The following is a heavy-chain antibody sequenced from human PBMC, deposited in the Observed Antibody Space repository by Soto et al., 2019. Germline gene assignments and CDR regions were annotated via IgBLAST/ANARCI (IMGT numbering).Heavy chain of an antibody. V-gene: IGHV3-7*05. CDR3: ARSQRITGTVGDYYYYGMDV. Sequence: GGSLRLSCAASGFTFSSYWMSWVRQAPGKGLEWVANIKQDGSEKYYVDSVKGRFTISRDNAKNSLYLQMNSLRAEDTAVYYCARSQRITGTVGDYYYYGMDVWGQGTTVTVSS. D-gene: IGHD1-7*01. CDR2: IKQDGSEK. J-gene: IGHJ6*02. CDR1: GFTFSSYW.